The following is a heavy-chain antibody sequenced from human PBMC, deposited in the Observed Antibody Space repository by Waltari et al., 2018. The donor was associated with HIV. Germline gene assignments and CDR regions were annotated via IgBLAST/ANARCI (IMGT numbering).Heavy chain of an antibody. Sequence: EVQLLESGGGLVQPGGSLRLSCATSGFPFSSHAMGWVRQAPGKGLEWVSSLSVGGGVTDYADSVKGRFTISRDNSRNTLYLQMNSLRADDTAVYYCAKTPLGYCGATNCFTEYYFDYWGQGTLVTVSS. CDR1: GFPFSSHA. D-gene: IGHD2-2*01. V-gene: IGHV3-23*01. CDR3: AKTPLGYCGATNCFTEYYFDY. CDR2: LSVGGGVT. J-gene: IGHJ4*02.